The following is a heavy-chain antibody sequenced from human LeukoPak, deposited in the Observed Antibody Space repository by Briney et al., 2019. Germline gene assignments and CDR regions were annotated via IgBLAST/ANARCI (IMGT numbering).Heavy chain of an antibody. CDR1: GFTFTNAW. J-gene: IGHJ4*02. CDR2: VKSKTDGGTT. V-gene: IGHV3-15*01. Sequence: GGTLRLSCAASGFTFTNAWMTWVRQAPGKGREWVGRVKSKTDGGTTDYAAPVKGRFTISRDDSKNTLYLQMNSLTTEDTAVYYCATDTKDMLTTIGALDFWGQGTLVTVSS. CDR3: ATDTKDMLTTIGALDF. D-gene: IGHD5-12*01.